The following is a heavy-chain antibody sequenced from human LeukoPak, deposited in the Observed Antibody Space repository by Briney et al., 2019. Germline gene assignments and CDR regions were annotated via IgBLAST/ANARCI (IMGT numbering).Heavy chain of an antibody. V-gene: IGHV3-66*01. D-gene: IGHD6-13*01. J-gene: IGHJ4*02. CDR3: ARDRGGSSSWSPAEIDY. CDR1: GFTVSSNY. CDR2: IYSGGST. Sequence: QSGGSLRLSCAASGFTVSSNYMSWVRQAPGKGLEWVSVIYSGGSTYYADSVKGRFTISRDNSKNTLYLQMNSLRAEDTAVYYCARDRGGSSSWSPAEIDYWGQGTLVTVSS.